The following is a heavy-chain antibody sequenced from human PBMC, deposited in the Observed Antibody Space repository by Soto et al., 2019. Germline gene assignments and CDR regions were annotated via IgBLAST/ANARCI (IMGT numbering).Heavy chain of an antibody. Sequence: SQTLSLTCAISGDSVSSNSAAWNWIRQSPSRGLEWLGRAYYRSKWYNDYAVSVKSRITINPDTSKNQFSLQLNSVTPEDTAVYYCARPPLGHVKYYDFWSGYYQTEFDYWGQGTLLTVSS. CDR3: ARPPLGHVKYYDFWSGYYQTEFDY. D-gene: IGHD3-3*01. CDR1: GDSVSSNSAA. J-gene: IGHJ4*02. V-gene: IGHV6-1*01. CDR2: AYYRSKWYN.